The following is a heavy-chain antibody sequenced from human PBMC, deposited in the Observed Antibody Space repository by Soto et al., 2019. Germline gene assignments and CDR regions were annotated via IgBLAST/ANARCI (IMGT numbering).Heavy chain of an antibody. CDR3: ARDRLVVVAATHYYYYYGMDV. CDR1: GGSISSGGYY. J-gene: IGHJ6*02. D-gene: IGHD2-15*01. V-gene: IGHV4-31*03. Sequence: QVQLQESGPGLVKPSQTLSLTCTVSGGSISSGGYYWSWIRQHPGKGLEWIGYIYYSGSTYYNPSIKSRVNISVDTSKNQFSLKLSSVTAADTAVYYCARDRLVVVAATHYYYYYGMDVWGQGTTVTVSS. CDR2: IYYSGST.